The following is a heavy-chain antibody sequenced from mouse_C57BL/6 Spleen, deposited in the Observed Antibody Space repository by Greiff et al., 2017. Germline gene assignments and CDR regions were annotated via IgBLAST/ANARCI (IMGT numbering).Heavy chain of an antibody. CDR1: GFTFSDYY. J-gene: IGHJ4*01. V-gene: IGHV5-16*01. CDR2: INYDGSST. Sequence: EVMLVESEGGLVQPGSSMKLSCTASGFTFSDYYMAWVRQVPEKGLEWVANINYDGSSTYYLDSLKSRFIISRDNAKNILYVQMSSLKSEDTATYYCARDSGGAMDYWGQGTSVTVSS. CDR3: ARDSGGAMDY.